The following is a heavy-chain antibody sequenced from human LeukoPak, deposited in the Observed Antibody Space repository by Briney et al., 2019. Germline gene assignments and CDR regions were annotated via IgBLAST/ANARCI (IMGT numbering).Heavy chain of an antibody. D-gene: IGHD1-1*01. CDR2: ITSSGGST. CDR1: GFTFSSYA. CDR3: AREWSTAYDY. J-gene: IGHJ4*02. Sequence: GGSLRLSCAASGFTFSSYAMSWVRQAPGKGLEWVSVITSSGGSTYYADSVKGRFTTSRDNSKNTVYVQMNSLRVEDTAVYYCAREWSTAYDYWGQGTLVTVSS. V-gene: IGHV3-23*01.